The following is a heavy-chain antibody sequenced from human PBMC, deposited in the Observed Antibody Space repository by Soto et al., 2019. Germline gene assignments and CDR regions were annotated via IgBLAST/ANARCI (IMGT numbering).Heavy chain of an antibody. CDR3: ARVACGGDCYPSPYWFDP. J-gene: IGHJ5*02. Sequence: ASVKVSCKASGYTFTSYAISWVRLAPGQGLEWMGWISAYNGNTNYAQKLQGRVTMTTDTSTSTAYMELRSLRSDDTAVYYCARVACGGDCYPSPYWFDPWGQGTLVTVSS. CDR1: GYTFTSYA. D-gene: IGHD2-21*02. CDR2: ISAYNGNT. V-gene: IGHV1-18*01.